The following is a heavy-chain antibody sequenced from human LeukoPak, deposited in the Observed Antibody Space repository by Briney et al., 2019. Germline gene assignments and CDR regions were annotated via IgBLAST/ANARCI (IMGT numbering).Heavy chain of an antibody. CDR2: ISSSSSNI. CDR1: GFTFSSYN. D-gene: IGHD2-21*02. V-gene: IGHV3-21*01. Sequence: KPGGSLRLSCAASGFTFSSYNINWVRQAPGKGLEWVSYISSSSSNIYYADSVKGRFTISRDNAKKSLYLQMNSLRTEDTAVYYCARIIGDRGGFDYWGQGTLVTVSS. CDR3: ARIIGDRGGFDY. J-gene: IGHJ4*02.